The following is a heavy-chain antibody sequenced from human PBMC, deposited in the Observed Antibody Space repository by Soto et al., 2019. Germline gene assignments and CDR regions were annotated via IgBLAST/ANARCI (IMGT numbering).Heavy chain of an antibody. CDR2: IYWDADR. CDR3: AHRRATGDLNY. D-gene: IGHD7-27*01. Sequence: QITLKESGPTLVKPTQPLTLTCTFSGFSLTTSGVGVGWISQPPGKVVEWLALIYWDADRPYSPSLKSRLSITNDTSKNPVVLTLTNMDPVDTATYYCAHRRATGDLNYWGQGTLVTVSS. J-gene: IGHJ4*02. CDR1: GFSLTTSGVG. V-gene: IGHV2-5*02.